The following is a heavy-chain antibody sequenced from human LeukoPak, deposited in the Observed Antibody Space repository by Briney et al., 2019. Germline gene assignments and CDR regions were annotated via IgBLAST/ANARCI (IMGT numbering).Heavy chain of an antibody. V-gene: IGHV3-7*05. D-gene: IGHD3-22*01. J-gene: IGHJ4*02. CDR2: IKHDGSDK. CDR1: GFTFSSYA. Sequence: GGSLRLSCAASGFTFSSYAMTWVRQAPGKGLELVANIKHDGSDKYYVDSVKGRFSISKDNSKSSLYLQMNSLRAEDTAVYYCAREAVEGIVVALDYWGQGTLVTVSS. CDR3: AREAVEGIVVALDY.